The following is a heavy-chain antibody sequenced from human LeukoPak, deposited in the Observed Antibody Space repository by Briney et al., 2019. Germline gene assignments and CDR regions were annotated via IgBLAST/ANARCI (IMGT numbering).Heavy chain of an antibody. CDR3: ARIAGGYFDY. CDR2: IYYSGST. CDR1: GGSISSYY. D-gene: IGHD2-21*01. V-gene: IGHV4-59*01. Sequence: PSETLSLTCTVSGGSISSYYWSWIRQPPGKGLEWIGYIYYSGSTNYNPSLKSRVTISVDTSKNQFSLKLSSVTAADTAVYYCARIAGGYFDYWGQGTLVTVSS. J-gene: IGHJ4*02.